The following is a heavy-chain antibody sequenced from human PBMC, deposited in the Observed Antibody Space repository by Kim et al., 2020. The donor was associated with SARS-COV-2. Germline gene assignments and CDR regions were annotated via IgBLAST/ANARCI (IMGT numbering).Heavy chain of an antibody. Sequence: ADSVKGRFTISRDNSKNTLYLQMNSLRAEDTAVYYCAKQDRGSGRYYFDYWGQGTLVTVSS. J-gene: IGHJ4*02. CDR3: AKQDRGSGRYYFDY. D-gene: IGHD3-10*01. V-gene: IGHV3-23*01.